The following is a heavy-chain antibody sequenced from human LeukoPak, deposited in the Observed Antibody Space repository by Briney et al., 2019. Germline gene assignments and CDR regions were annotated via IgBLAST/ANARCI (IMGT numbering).Heavy chain of an antibody. D-gene: IGHD3-10*01. V-gene: IGHV1-2*02. J-gene: IGHJ4*02. CDR2: INPNSGGT. CDR1: GGTLSNYI. Sequence: GSSVKVSCKTSGGTLSNYILSWVRQAPGQGLEWMGWINPNSGGTNYAQKFQGRVTMTRDTSISTAYMELSRLRSDDTAVYYCALTKTGGHPASFDYWGQGTLVTVSS. CDR3: ALTKTGGHPASFDY.